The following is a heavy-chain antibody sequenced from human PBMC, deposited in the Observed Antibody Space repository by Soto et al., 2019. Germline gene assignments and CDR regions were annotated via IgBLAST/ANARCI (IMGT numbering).Heavy chain of an antibody. J-gene: IGHJ4*02. V-gene: IGHV4-31*03. Sequence: QVQLQESGPGLVKPSQTLSLTCTVSGGSISSGGYYWSWIRQHPGKGLEWIGYIYYRGSTYYNPCLKSRVTRSVDTSKNQFSLKVRSVAAADTAVYYCAGAAVGERGFGGWGQGTLVTVSS. D-gene: IGHD1-26*01. CDR3: AGAAVGERGFGG. CDR1: GGSISSGGYY. CDR2: IYYRGST.